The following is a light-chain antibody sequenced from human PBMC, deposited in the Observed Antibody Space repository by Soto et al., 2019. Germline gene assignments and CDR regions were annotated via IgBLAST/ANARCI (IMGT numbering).Light chain of an antibody. J-gene: IGKJ2*01. CDR2: GAS. V-gene: IGKV3-20*01. Sequence: EIVLTQSPGNLSLSPGERATLSCRASQSVSSSYLAWYQQKPGQAPRLLIYGASSRATGIPDRFSGSGSGTDFTLTISRLETEDFTVYYCQQYGSSTGYTFGQGTKLEIK. CDR3: QQYGSSTGYT. CDR1: QSVSSSY.